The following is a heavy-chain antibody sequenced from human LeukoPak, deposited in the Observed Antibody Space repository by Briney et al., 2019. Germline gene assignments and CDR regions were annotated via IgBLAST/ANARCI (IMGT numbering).Heavy chain of an antibody. J-gene: IGHJ4*02. V-gene: IGHV3-30*02. Sequence: GGSLRLSCATSGFTFSTYRIHWVRQAPGKGLEWVAFTQHDATHQYYADSVRGRFTISRDQSKNTEYLQMSSLRGEDTAVYYCAKDGPGHDYVRGFDYWGLGTQVIVSS. CDR2: TQHDATHQ. CDR1: GFTFSTYR. CDR3: AKDGPGHDYVRGFDY. D-gene: IGHD3-16*01.